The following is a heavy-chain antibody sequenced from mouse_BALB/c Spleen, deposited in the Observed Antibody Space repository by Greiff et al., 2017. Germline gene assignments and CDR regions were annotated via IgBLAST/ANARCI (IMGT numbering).Heavy chain of an antibody. CDR1: GFTFSSYW. CDR2: IRLKSDNYAT. V-gene: IGHV6-6*02. D-gene: IGHD1-2*01. J-gene: IGHJ3*01. Sequence: EVKLMESGGGLVQPGGSMKLSCVASGFTFSSYWMSWVRQSPEKGLEWVAEIRLKSDNYATHYAESVKGKFTISRDDSKSRLYLQMNSLRAEDTGIYYCTLHYYGPLFAYWGQGTLVTVSA. CDR3: TLHYYGPLFAY.